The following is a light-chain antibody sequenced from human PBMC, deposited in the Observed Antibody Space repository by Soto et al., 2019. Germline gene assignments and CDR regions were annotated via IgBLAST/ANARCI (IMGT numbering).Light chain of an antibody. CDR2: KGS. CDR1: QNVLISW. J-gene: IGKJ1*01. Sequence: DVQMTQSPSTLSASVGDKVTITCRASQNVLISWLAWFQQRPGKAPKVLIYKGSTLASGVSSRFSGSGSGTEFTLTISSLQPDDFATYSWQHYAPQSPWTFGQGTRVE. CDR3: QHYAPQSPWT. V-gene: IGKV1-5*03.